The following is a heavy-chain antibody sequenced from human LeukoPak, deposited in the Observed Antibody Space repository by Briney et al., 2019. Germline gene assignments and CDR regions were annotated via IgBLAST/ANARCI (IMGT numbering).Heavy chain of an antibody. Sequence: PGGSLRLSCAASGFTFSSYWMHWVRQAPGKGLVWVSRINSDGSSTSYADSVKGRFTISRGNAKNTLYLQMNSLRAEDTAVYYCARGDLWFGELLAYWGQGTLVTVSS. V-gene: IGHV3-74*01. CDR2: INSDGSST. CDR3: ARGDLWFGELLAY. CDR1: GFTFSSYW. J-gene: IGHJ4*02. D-gene: IGHD3-10*01.